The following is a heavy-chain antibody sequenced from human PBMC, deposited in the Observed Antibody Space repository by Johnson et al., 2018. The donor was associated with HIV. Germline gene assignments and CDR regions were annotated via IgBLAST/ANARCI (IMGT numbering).Heavy chain of an antibody. D-gene: IGHD6-19*01. V-gene: IGHV3-30*02. Sequence: QVHLVESGGGLVQPGGSLRLSCAASGFTVTRNYMSWVRQAPGKGLEWVAFIRYDGNNKYYADSVKGRFTISRDNSKNTLYLQMNSLRAEDTAVYYCARGIAVSNWVDIWGQGTMVTVSS. CDR1: GFTVTRNY. CDR2: IRYDGNNK. CDR3: ARGIAVSNWVDI. J-gene: IGHJ3*02.